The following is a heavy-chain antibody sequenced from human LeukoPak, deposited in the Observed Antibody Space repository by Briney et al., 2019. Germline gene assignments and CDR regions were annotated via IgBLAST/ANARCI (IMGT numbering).Heavy chain of an antibody. CDR2: ISSSSSTI. J-gene: IGHJ4*02. D-gene: IGHD6-13*01. CDR1: GFTFSSYS. CDR3: ASSIVADGTSPFDY. V-gene: IGHV3-48*04. Sequence: GGSLRLSCAASGFTFSSYSMNWVRQAPGKGLEWVSYISSSSSTIYYADSVKGRFTISRDNAKNSLYLQMNSLRAEDTAVYYCASSIVADGTSPFDYWGQGTLVTVSS.